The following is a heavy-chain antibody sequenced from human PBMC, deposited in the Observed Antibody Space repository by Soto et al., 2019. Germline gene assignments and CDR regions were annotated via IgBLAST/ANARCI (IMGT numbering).Heavy chain of an antibody. V-gene: IGHV4-31*03. D-gene: IGHD6-13*01. CDR2: IYYSGST. CDR1: GGSISSGGYY. Sequence: QVQLQESGPGLVKPSQTLSLTCTVSGGSISSGGYYWSWIRQHPGKGLEWIGYIYYSGSTYYNPSLKSRVTISADTSKNQFSLKLSSVTAADTAVYYCARTGVTIGAAGNFGYWGQGTLVTVSS. J-gene: IGHJ4*02. CDR3: ARTGVTIGAAGNFGY.